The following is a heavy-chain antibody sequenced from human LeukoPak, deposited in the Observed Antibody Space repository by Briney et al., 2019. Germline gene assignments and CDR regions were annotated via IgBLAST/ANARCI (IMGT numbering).Heavy chain of an antibody. V-gene: IGHV4-59*01. CDR2: IHYSGIT. D-gene: IGHD7-27*01. Sequence: SETLSLTCTVSGDSISTYYWNWIRQSPAKGLEWIGFIHYSGITTYNPSLTSRVTISLDTSKNQFSLHLNSVSAADTAIYYCASRKLGNDYWGQGTLVTVSS. J-gene: IGHJ4*02. CDR1: GDSISTYY. CDR3: ASRKLGNDY.